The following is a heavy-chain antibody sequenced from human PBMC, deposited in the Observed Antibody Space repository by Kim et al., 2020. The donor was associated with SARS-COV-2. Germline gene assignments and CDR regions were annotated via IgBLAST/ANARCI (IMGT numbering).Heavy chain of an antibody. V-gene: IGHV3-7*03. CDR2: EGSNT. CDR3: ARGGSIY. D-gene: IGHD3-10*01. J-gene: IGHJ4*02. Sequence: EGSNTNDVDTVKGRFTITSHNAKNSLYLQMNSVSAEDKAVYYCARGGSIYWGQGTLVTVSS.